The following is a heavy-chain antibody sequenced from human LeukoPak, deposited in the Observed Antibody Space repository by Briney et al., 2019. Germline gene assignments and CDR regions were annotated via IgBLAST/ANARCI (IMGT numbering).Heavy chain of an antibody. J-gene: IGHJ4*02. V-gene: IGHV1-18*01. CDR2: FNPENGNT. D-gene: IGHD6-19*01. Sequence: ASVKVSCKASGYSFVGYGITWVRQAPGQGLEWMGWFNPENGNTNYAQKLQGRVTMTTDTSTSTAYMELRSLRSDDTAVYYCARGAVTGPVGYWGQGTLVTVSS. CDR1: GYSFVGYG. CDR3: ARGAVTGPVGY.